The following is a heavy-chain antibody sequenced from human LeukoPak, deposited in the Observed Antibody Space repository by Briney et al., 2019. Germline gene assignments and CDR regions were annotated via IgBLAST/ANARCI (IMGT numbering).Heavy chain of an antibody. CDR1: GDSVSSDSAA. V-gene: IGHV6-1*01. Sequence: SQTLSLTCAISGDSVSSDSAAWSWIRQSPSRGLEWLRRTYYRSKWYNDYAISVKSRITINPDISKNQFFLQLNSVTPEDTAVYYCARGVHSYYFDYWGQGTLVTVSS. CDR3: ARGVHSYYFDY. D-gene: IGHD2-15*01. J-gene: IGHJ4*02. CDR2: TYYRSKWYN.